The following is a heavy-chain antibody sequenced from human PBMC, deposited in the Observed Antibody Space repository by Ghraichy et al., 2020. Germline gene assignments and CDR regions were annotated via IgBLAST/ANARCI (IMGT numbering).Heavy chain of an antibody. J-gene: IGHJ2*01. D-gene: IGHD2-21*01. CDR1: GGSISGYY. CDR2: IYYSGNT. CDR3: ARDGAPGGAAGVDIYYDL. V-gene: IGHV4-59*01. Sequence: SETLSLTCSVSGGSISGYYWSWIRQSPGRGLEWIGYIYYSGNTLYNPSLRSRVTFSVDPAKNRVSLELTSVTAADTAIYYCARDGAPGGAAGVDIYYDLWGRGTLVSVSS.